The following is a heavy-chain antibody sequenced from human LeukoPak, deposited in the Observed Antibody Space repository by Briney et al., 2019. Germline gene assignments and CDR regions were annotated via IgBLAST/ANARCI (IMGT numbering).Heavy chain of an antibody. CDR3: AREVFTGSGAAFDI. V-gene: IGHV4-59*01. J-gene: IGHJ3*02. CDR1: ADSIRNYY. Sequence: PSETLSLTCTVSADSIRNYYWTWVRQPPGKGLEWIGFMHHSTSTKQNPSLKSRVTISVDTSKNQFSLKLSSVTAADTAVYYCAREVFTGSGAAFDIWGQGTVVTVSS. CDR2: MHHSTST. D-gene: IGHD3-10*01.